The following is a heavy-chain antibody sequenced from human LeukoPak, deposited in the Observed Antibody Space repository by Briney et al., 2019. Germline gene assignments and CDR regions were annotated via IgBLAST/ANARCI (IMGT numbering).Heavy chain of an antibody. CDR3: ARSRYYYDSSGYKRGYFDY. D-gene: IGHD3-22*01. CDR2: IYHSGST. Sequence: SETLSLTCTVSGGSISSYYWSWIRQPPGKGLEWIGYIYHSGSTYYNPSLKSRVTISVDRSKNQFSLKLSSVTAADTAVYYCARSRYYYDSSGYKRGYFDYWGQGTLVTVSS. V-gene: IGHV4-59*12. J-gene: IGHJ4*02. CDR1: GGSISSYY.